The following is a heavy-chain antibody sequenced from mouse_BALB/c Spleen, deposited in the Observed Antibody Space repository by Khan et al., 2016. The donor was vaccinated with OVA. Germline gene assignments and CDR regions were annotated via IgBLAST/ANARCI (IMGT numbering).Heavy chain of an antibody. D-gene: IGHD2-4*01. J-gene: IGHJ3*01. CDR2: IWSGGST. CDR3: ARNYDYDEGLAY. Sequence: QVQLKESGPGLVQHSQSLSITCTVSGFSLTTYGVHWVRQSPGKGLEWLGVIWSGGSTDYNAAFISRLSISKDNSKSQVFFKMNSLQANDTAIYYCARNYDYDEGLAYWGQGTLVTVSA. CDR1: GFSLTTYG. V-gene: IGHV2-2*02.